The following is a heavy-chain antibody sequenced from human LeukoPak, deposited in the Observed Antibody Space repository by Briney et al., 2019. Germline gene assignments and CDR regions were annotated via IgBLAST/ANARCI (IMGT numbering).Heavy chain of an antibody. V-gene: IGHV3-21*04. CDR2: ISSSSSYI. CDR3: AKGRGSGSSRGYFDY. J-gene: IGHJ4*02. D-gene: IGHD3-10*01. CDR1: GFTFSSYS. Sequence: PGGSLRLSCAASGFTFSSYSMNWVRQAPGKGLEWVSSISSSSSYIYYADSVKGRFTISRDNSKNTLYLQMNSLRAEDTAVYYCAKGRGSGSSRGYFDYWGQGTLVTVSS.